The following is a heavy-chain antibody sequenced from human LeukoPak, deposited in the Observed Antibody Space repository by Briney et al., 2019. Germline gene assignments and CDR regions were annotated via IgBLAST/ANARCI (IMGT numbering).Heavy chain of an antibody. CDR3: ARAGPSWDYGDYGYFDY. J-gene: IGHJ4*02. Sequence: SQTLSLTCAISGDSVSSNSAAWNWIRQSPSRGLEWLGRTYYRSKWYNDYAVSVKSRITINPDTSKNQFSLQLNSVTPEDTAVYYCARAGPSWDYGDYGYFDYWGQGTLVTVSS. D-gene: IGHD4-17*01. CDR1: GDSVSSNSAA. CDR2: TYYRSKWYN. V-gene: IGHV6-1*01.